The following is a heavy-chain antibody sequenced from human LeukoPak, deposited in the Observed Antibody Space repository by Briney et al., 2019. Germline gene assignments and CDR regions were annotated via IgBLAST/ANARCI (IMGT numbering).Heavy chain of an antibody. CDR2: FDPEDGET. Sequence: ASVKVSCKVSGYTLTELSMHWVRQAPGKGLEWMGGFDPEDGETIYAQKFQGRVTMTEDTSTDTAYMELSSLRSEDTAVYYCATDGSGSYYVHAFDIWGQGTMVTVSS. J-gene: IGHJ3*02. V-gene: IGHV1-24*01. CDR1: GYTLTELS. D-gene: IGHD1-26*01. CDR3: ATDGSGSYYVHAFDI.